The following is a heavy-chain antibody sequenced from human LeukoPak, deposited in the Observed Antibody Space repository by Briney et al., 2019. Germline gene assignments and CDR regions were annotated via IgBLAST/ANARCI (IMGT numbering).Heavy chain of an antibody. CDR1: GGSINSNY. Sequence: PSETLSLTCTVSGGSINSNYWSWIRQPPGKGLESIGYMHYTGNTNYNPSLKSRVTMSVDTSKNQFSLTLNSVAAADTAVYYCARSGDDYMVYWGQGTLVTVSS. D-gene: IGHD2-21*01. V-gene: IGHV4-59*01. J-gene: IGHJ4*02. CDR3: ARSGDDYMVY. CDR2: MHYTGNT.